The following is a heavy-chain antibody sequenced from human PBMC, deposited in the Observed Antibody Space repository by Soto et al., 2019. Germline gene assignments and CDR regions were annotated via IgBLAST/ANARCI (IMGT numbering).Heavy chain of an antibody. CDR3: ARWGIAAGDY. V-gene: IGHV3-33*01. CDR2: IWYDGSNK. D-gene: IGHD6-13*01. Sequence: QVQLVESGGGVVQPGRSLRLSCAASGFTFSSYGMHWVRQAPGKGLEWVAVIWYDGSNKYYADSVKGRFTISRDNSKNPQYLQINSVRAEDKAVYYCARWGIAAGDYWGQGTLVTVSS. CDR1: GFTFSSYG. J-gene: IGHJ4*02.